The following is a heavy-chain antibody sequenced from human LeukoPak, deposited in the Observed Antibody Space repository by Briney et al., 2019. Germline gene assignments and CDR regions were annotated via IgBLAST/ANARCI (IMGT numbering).Heavy chain of an antibody. CDR3: ARDYDILTGYYLGY. CDR2: ISSSSSYI. V-gene: IGHV3-21*01. D-gene: IGHD3-9*01. J-gene: IGHJ4*02. Sequence: GGSLRLSCAASGFSFSSYSMHWVRQAPGKGLEWVSPISSSSSYIYYADSVKGRFTISRDNAKNSLYLQMNSLRAEDTTVYYCARDYDILTGYYLGYWGQGTLVTVSS. CDR1: GFSFSSYS.